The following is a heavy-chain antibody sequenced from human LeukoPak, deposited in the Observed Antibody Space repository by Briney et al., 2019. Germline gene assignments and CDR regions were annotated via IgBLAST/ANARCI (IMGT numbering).Heavy chain of an antibody. J-gene: IGHJ6*02. D-gene: IGHD3-22*01. Sequence: GGSLRLSCAASGFTFSSYSMNWVRQAPGRGLEWVSGISGSGGDTYYADSVKGRFTVSRDNSKSTLYLQMISLRAEDTAVYYCAKVRSDSTGYYYTYYYYGMDVWGQGTTVTVSS. CDR3: AKVRSDSTGYYYTYYYYGMDV. CDR2: ISGSGGDT. CDR1: GFTFSSYS. V-gene: IGHV3-23*01.